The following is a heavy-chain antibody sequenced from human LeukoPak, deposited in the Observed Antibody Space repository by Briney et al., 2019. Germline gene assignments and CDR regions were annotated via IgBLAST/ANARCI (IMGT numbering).Heavy chain of an antibody. D-gene: IGHD1-26*01. J-gene: IGHJ5*02. Sequence: GGALRLSCVASGFTFSDSAIHWVRQSSGKGLEWIGHMDKETNLYATALAASVKGRFTVSRDDSKNTAYLHMNSLKTEDTALYYCTRDSGTYNWFDPWGQGTLVTVSS. CDR1: GFTFSDSA. CDR2: MDKETNLYAT. CDR3: TRDSGTYNWFDP. V-gene: IGHV3-73*01.